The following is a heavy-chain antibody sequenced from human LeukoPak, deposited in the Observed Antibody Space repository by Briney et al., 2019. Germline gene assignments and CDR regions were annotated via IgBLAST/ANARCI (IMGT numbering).Heavy chain of an antibody. D-gene: IGHD6-13*01. CDR1: GFTFSNYA. Sequence: GGSLRLSCAASGFTFSNYAMSWVRQAPGKGLEWVSTISGPGSSTYSADSVKGRFTISRDNSKNTLYLQMHSLRAEDTAIYYCAKGDRSWYPYYFDYWGQGTLVTVSS. CDR2: ISGPGSST. V-gene: IGHV3-23*01. CDR3: AKGDRSWYPYYFDY. J-gene: IGHJ4*02.